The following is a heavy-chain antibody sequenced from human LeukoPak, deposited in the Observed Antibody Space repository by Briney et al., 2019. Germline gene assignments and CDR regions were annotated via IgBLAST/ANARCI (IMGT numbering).Heavy chain of an antibody. Sequence: ASVKVSCKASGGTFSSYAINWVRQAPGQGLEWMGGITPMFGTAKYAQKFQGRVTITEDESTSTAYMELSSLRSGDTAVYYCARDSSEFRSLIFHWGQGTLVTVSS. D-gene: IGHD3-9*01. CDR3: ARDSSEFRSLIFH. V-gene: IGHV1-69*13. J-gene: IGHJ1*01. CDR2: ITPMFGTA. CDR1: GGTFSSYA.